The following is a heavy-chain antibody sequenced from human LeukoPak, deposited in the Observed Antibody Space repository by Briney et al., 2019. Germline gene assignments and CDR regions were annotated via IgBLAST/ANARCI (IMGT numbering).Heavy chain of an antibody. D-gene: IGHD3-10*01. V-gene: IGHV1-8*01. CDR2: MNPNSGNT. Sequence: GASVKVSCKASGYTFTSYDINWVRQATGQGLEWMGWMNPNSGNTGYAQKFQGRVTMTRNTSISTAYMELSSLRSEDTAVYYCARARPYGSGRKKPQFDPWGQGTLVTVSS. CDR1: GYTFTSYD. J-gene: IGHJ5*02. CDR3: ARARPYGSGRKKPQFDP.